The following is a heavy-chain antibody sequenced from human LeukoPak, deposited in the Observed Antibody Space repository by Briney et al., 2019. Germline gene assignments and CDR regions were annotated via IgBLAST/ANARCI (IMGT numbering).Heavy chain of an antibody. D-gene: IGHD3-10*01. Sequence: PSETPSLTCGVYGGSFSGYHWNWIRQTPGKGLEWIGEINHSGSTNYNPSLKSRITISVDTSKNQFSLTLSSVTAADTAVYYCARRTRRPMVRGVPFDYWGQETLVTVSS. CDR3: ARRTRRPMVRGVPFDY. CDR2: INHSGST. V-gene: IGHV4-34*01. CDR1: GGSFSGYH. J-gene: IGHJ4*02.